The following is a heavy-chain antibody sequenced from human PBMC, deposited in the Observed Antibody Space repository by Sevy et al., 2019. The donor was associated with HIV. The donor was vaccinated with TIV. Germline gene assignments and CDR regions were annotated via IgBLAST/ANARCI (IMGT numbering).Heavy chain of an antibody. Sequence: EGSLRLSCAASGFTVSSNYMSWVRQAPGKGLEWVSVIYSGGSTYYADSVKGRFTISRDNSKNTLYLQMNSLRAEDTAVYYCARSPRLGYCSGGSCYGYFDYWGQGTLVTVSS. J-gene: IGHJ4*02. V-gene: IGHV3-53*01. CDR2: IYSGGST. D-gene: IGHD2-15*01. CDR1: GFTVSSNY. CDR3: ARSPRLGYCSGGSCYGYFDY.